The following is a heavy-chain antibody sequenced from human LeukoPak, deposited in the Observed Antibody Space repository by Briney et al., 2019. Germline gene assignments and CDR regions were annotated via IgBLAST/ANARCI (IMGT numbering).Heavy chain of an antibody. CDR2: IKSDGSGI. Sequence: GGSLRLPCAASELMFSSNWIHWVRQAPGTGLVWVSRIKSDGSGISYADSVKGRFTISRDNAKNTLYLQMNSLRAEDTAVYYCARAQIAAGLVDYWGQGALVTVSS. D-gene: IGHD6-13*01. CDR1: ELMFSSNW. J-gene: IGHJ4*02. V-gene: IGHV3-74*01. CDR3: ARAQIAAGLVDY.